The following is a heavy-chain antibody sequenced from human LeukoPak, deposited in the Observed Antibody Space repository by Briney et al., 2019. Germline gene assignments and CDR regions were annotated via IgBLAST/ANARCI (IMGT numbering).Heavy chain of an antibody. D-gene: IGHD2-15*01. CDR2: IGPSDSYT. Sequence: GESLKISCKGSGYSFANYWISWVRQMPGKGLEWMGRIGPSDSYTDYSPSFQGHVTISADKSISTAYLQWNSLKASDTAVYYCARPDCSGGNCYLLTYWGQGSLVTVSS. V-gene: IGHV5-10-1*01. J-gene: IGHJ4*02. CDR1: GYSFANYW. CDR3: ARPDCSGGNCYLLTY.